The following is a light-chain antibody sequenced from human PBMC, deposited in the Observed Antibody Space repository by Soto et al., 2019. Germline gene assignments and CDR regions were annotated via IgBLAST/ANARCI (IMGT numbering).Light chain of an antibody. CDR3: CSYTSTSTWV. CDR1: SSDVGGYNY. CDR2: DVT. J-gene: IGLJ2*01. Sequence: QSALTQPASVSGSPGQSITISCTGTSSDVGGYNYVSWYQQHPGKAPKLMIYDVTNRPSGVSNRFSGSKSGNTASLTISGLQAEDEADYYCCSYTSTSTWVFGGGTRSPS. V-gene: IGLV2-14*01.